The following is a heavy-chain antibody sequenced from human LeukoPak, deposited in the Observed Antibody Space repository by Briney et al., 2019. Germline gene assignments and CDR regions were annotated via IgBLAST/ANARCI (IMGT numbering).Heavy chain of an antibody. Sequence: QPGGSLRLSCAASGFTFSSYWMHWVRQAPGKGLEWVSAISGSGGSTYYADSVKGRFTISRDNSKNTLYLQMNSLRAEDTAVYYCATSTYGSPWQFDYWGQGTLVTVSS. CDR3: ATSTYGSPWQFDY. CDR1: GFTFSSYW. V-gene: IGHV3-23*01. J-gene: IGHJ4*02. CDR2: ISGSGGST. D-gene: IGHD3-10*01.